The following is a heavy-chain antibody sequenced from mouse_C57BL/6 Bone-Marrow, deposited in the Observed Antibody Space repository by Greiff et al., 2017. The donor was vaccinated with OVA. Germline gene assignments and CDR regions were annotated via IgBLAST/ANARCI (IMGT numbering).Heavy chain of an antibody. D-gene: IGHD1-1*01. CDR1: GYTFTSYW. CDR2: IYPGNSDT. J-gene: IGHJ1*03. V-gene: IGHV1-5*01. CDR3: TNYYYGSSYCYWYFDV. Sequence: EVQLQQSGTVLARPGASVKMSCKTSGYTFTSYWMHWVKQRPGQGLEWIGAIYPGNSDTSYNQKFKGKAKLTAVTSASTAYMELSSLTNEDSAVYYGTNYYYGSSYCYWYFDVWGTGTTVTVSS.